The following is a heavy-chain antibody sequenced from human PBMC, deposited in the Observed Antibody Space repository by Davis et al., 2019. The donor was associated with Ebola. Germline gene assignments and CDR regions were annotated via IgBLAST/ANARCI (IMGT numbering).Heavy chain of an antibody. CDR2: INPSGGST. CDR1: GYTFTSYY. CDR3: ARAPSQWPLEY. V-gene: IGHV1-46*01. J-gene: IGHJ4*02. D-gene: IGHD6-19*01. Sequence: AASVKVSCKASGYTFTSYYMHWVRQAPGQGLEWMGIINPSGGSTSYAQKFQGRVTMTTDTSTSTAYMELRSLTSDDTALYYCARAPSQWPLEYWGQGTLVTVS.